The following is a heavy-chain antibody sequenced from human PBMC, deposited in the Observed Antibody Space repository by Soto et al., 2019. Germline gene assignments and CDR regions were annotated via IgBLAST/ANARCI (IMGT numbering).Heavy chain of an antibody. V-gene: IGHV3-23*01. Sequence: PXGSLRLSCAASGFTFSSYAMSWVRRAPGKGLEWVSAISGSGGSTYYADSAKGRFTISRDNSKNTLYLQMNSLRAEDTAVYYCTSWFGKPYYYYGMDVWGQGTTVTVSS. CDR1: GFTFSSYA. CDR3: TSWFGKPYYYYGMDV. D-gene: IGHD3-10*01. J-gene: IGHJ6*02. CDR2: ISGSGGST.